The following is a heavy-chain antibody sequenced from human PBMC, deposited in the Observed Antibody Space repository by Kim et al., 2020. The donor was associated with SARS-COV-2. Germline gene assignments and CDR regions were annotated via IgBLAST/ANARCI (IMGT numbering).Heavy chain of an antibody. CDR2: FDPEDGET. D-gene: IGHD2-15*01. J-gene: IGHJ5*02. CDR1: GYTLTELS. V-gene: IGHV1-24*01. CDR3: ATGRVVGPPAWFDP. Sequence: ASVKVSCKVSGYTLTELSMHWVRQAPGKGLEWMGSFDPEDGETIYAQKFQGRVTMTEDTSTDTAYMELSSLRSEDTAVYYCATGRVVGPPAWFDPWGQGTLVTVSS.